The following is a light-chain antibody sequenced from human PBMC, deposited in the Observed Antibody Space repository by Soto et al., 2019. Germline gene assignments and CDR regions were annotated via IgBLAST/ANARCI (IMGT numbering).Light chain of an antibody. CDR3: QQYNTYSRT. V-gene: IGKV1-5*03. J-gene: IGKJ1*01. CDR2: MAS. Sequence: DIQMTQSPSTLSASVGGRITITCRASQSISSWLAWYQQKPGKAPKLLIYMASNLESGVPSRFSGSRSGTEFTLTISRLQPDDSATYSCQQYNTYSRTFGQGPKVGVK. CDR1: QSISSW.